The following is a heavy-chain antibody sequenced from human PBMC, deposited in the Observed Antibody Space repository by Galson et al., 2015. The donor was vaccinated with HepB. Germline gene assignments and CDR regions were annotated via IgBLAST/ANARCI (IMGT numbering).Heavy chain of an antibody. Sequence: SLRLSCAASGFTFSSYAMHWVRPAPGQGLEWVAVISYDGSNKYYADSVKGRYTISRDNSKNTLYLQMNSLRAEDTAVYYCARDLGIGSGWSRRGYYYYGMDVWGQGTTVTVSS. CDR2: ISYDGSNK. D-gene: IGHD6-19*01. V-gene: IGHV3-30-3*01. J-gene: IGHJ6*02. CDR3: ARDLGIGSGWSRRGYYYYGMDV. CDR1: GFTFSSYA.